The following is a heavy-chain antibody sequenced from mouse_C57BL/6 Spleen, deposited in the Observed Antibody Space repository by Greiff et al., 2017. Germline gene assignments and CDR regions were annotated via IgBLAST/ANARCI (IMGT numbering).Heavy chain of an antibody. V-gene: IGHV1-15*01. CDR3: TRGGDYSRFAY. CDR2: IDPETGGT. D-gene: IGHD2-12*01. J-gene: IGHJ3*01. CDR1: GYTFTDYE. Sequence: VQLQQSGAELVRPGASVTLSCKASGYTFTDYEMHWVKQTPVHGLEWIGAIDPETGGTAYNQKFKGKAILTADKSSSTAYMELRSLTSEDSAVYYGTRGGDYSRFAYWGQGTLVTVSA.